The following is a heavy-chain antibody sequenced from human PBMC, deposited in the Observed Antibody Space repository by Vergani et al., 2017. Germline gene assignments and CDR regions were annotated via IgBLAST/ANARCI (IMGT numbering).Heavy chain of an antibody. CDR1: GFTFNHYA. CDR3: AKAKPRNSXYDYLYYYHAMDV. D-gene: IGHD5-12*01. CDR2: ISGSGGST. J-gene: IGHJ6*02. Sequence: EVQLLESGGDLVQPGGSLRLSCAASGFTFNHYAMNWVRQAPGKGLEWVSGISGSGGSTYYAGSVKGRFTISRDSSKNTLYLQMNSLSAGDTAVYYCAKAKPRNSXYDYLYYYHAMDVWGQGTTVTVSS. V-gene: IGHV3-23*01.